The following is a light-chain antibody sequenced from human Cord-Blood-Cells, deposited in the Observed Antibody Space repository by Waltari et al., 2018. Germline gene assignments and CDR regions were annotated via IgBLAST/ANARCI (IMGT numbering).Light chain of an antibody. CDR2: EAS. CDR3: QQRSNWPPMYT. CDR1: QSVSSY. V-gene: IGKV3-11*01. J-gene: IGKJ2*01. Sequence: EIVLTQSPATLSLSPGERATLSCRASQSVSSYLAWYQQKPGQAPRLLIYEASNRATVIPARFSGSGSGTDFTLTISSLEPEDFAVYYCQQRSNWPPMYTFGQGTKLEIK.